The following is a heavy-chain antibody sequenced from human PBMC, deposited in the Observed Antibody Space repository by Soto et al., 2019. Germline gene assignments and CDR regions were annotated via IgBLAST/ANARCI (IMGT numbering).Heavy chain of an antibody. CDR1: GGTFSSYA. CDR2: IIPIFGTA. V-gene: IGHV1-69*01. CDR3: ARDWAIAAADAYYYYGMDV. Sequence: QVQLVQSGAEVKKPGFSVKVTCKASGGTFSSYAISWVRQAPGQGLEWMGGIIPIFGTANYAQKFQGRVTITADESTSTAYMELSSLRSEDTAVYYCARDWAIAAADAYYYYGMDVWGQGTTVTVSS. D-gene: IGHD6-13*01. J-gene: IGHJ6*02.